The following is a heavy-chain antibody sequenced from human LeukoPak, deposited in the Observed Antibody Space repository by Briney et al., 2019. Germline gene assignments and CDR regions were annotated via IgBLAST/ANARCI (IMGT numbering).Heavy chain of an antibody. CDR2: FDPEDGET. V-gene: IGHV1-24*01. CDR3: ARDSNPTDAFDI. J-gene: IGHJ3*02. CDR1: GYTLTELS. D-gene: IGHD2-2*01. Sequence: ASVKVSCKVSGYTLTELSMHWVRQAPGKGLEWMGGFDPEDGETIYAQKFQGRVTMTRDTSTSTVYMELSSLRSEDTAVYYCARDSNPTDAFDIWGQGTMVTVSS.